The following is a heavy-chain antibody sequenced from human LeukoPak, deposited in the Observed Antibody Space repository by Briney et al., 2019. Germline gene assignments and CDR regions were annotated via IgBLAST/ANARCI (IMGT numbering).Heavy chain of an antibody. CDR2: IYHSGCT. CDR1: GYSISSGYY. Sequence: SETLSLTCAVSGYSISSGYYWGWIRQPPGKGLEWIGSIYHSGCTYYNPSLKSRVTISVDTSKNQFSLKLSSVTAADTAVYYCARGISGRTMVRGVIHYYYMDVWGKGTTVTVSS. V-gene: IGHV4-38-2*01. D-gene: IGHD3-10*01. J-gene: IGHJ6*03. CDR3: ARGISGRTMVRGVIHYYYMDV.